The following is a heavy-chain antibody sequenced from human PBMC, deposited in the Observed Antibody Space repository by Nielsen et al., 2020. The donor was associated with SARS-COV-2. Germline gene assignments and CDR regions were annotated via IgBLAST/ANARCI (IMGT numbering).Heavy chain of an antibody. CDR2: IWYDGSNK. D-gene: IGHD6-13*01. V-gene: IGHV3-33*08. CDR1: GFTFSNAW. J-gene: IGHJ4*02. CDR3: AREGIAAAVYYFDY. Sequence: GESLKISCAASGFTFSNAWMSWVRQAPGKGLEWVAGIWYDGSNKYYADSVKGRFTISRDNSKNTLYLQMNSLRAEDTAVYYCAREGIAAAVYYFDYWGQGTLVTVSS.